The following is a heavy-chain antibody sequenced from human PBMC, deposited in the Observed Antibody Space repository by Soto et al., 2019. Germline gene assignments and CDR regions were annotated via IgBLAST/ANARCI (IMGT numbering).Heavy chain of an antibody. CDR3: AKGRSGGSYSGGILPSDY. J-gene: IGHJ4*01. D-gene: IGHD1-26*01. V-gene: IGHV3-23*01. CDR1: GFTFSNYA. CDR2: ISGSGAST. Sequence: EVQLLESGGGLVQPGGCLRLSCVASGFTFSNYAISWVRQAPGKGLEWVLAISGSGASTVYADSVKGRFTISRDNSKNTLYLQMNSLRAEDTAVYYCAKGRSGGSYSGGILPSDYWGHGTLVTVSS.